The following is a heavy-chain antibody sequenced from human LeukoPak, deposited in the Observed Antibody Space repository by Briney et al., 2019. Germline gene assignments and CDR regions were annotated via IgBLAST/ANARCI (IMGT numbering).Heavy chain of an antibody. J-gene: IGHJ4*02. CDR3: ARESPWEPPDN. Sequence: PGGSLRLSCAASGFTFSSYGMHWVRQAPGKGLEWVAVIWYDGSNKYYADSVKGRFTISRDNSKNTLYLQMNSLRAEDTAVYYCARESPWEPPDNWGQGTLVTVSS. V-gene: IGHV3-33*01. D-gene: IGHD1-26*01. CDR1: GFTFSSYG. CDR2: IWYDGSNK.